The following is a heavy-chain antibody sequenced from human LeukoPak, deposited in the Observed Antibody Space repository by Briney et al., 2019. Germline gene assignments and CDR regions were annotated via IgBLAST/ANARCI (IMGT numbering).Heavy chain of an antibody. CDR3: ALLTYDSSGYYVPFDP. CDR2: ISAYNGNT. Sequence: ASVKVPCKASGYTFTSYGISWVRQAPGQGLEWMGWISAYNGNTNYAQKLQGRVTMTTDTSTSTAYMELRSLRSDDTAVYYCALLTYDSSGYYVPFDPWGQGTLVTVSS. V-gene: IGHV1-18*01. CDR1: GYTFTSYG. J-gene: IGHJ5*02. D-gene: IGHD3-22*01.